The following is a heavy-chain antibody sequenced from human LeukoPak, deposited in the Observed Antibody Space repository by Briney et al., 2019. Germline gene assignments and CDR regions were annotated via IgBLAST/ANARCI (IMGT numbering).Heavy chain of an antibody. J-gene: IGHJ6*04. V-gene: IGHV3-11*06. CDR3: ARSSAYCSSTSCPTYYYGMDV. Sequence: GGSLRLSSAASGFTFSDYYMSWIRQAPGEGLEWVSYISSSSSYTNYADSVKGRFTISRDNAKNSLYLQMNSLRAEDTAVYYCARSSAYCSSTSCPTYYYGMDVWGKGTTVTVST. CDR2: ISSSSSYT. D-gene: IGHD2-2*01. CDR1: GFTFSDYY.